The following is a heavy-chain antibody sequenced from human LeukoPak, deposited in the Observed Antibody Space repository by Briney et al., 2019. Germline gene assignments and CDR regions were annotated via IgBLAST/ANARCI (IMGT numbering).Heavy chain of an antibody. V-gene: IGHV1-69*13. Sequence: SVKVSCKASGGTFRNYALSWVRQAPGQGLEWMGGLIPLFGRAEYARKFQGRVTIIADEATNTAYLELSSLTSDDTAIYYCASPKENNDYYFDYWGQGTLVTVST. CDR3: ASPKENNDYYFDY. D-gene: IGHD1/OR15-1a*01. J-gene: IGHJ4*02. CDR1: GGTFRNYA. CDR2: LIPLFGRA.